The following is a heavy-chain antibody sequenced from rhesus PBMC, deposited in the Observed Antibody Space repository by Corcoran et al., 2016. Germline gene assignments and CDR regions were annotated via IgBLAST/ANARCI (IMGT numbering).Heavy chain of an antibody. Sequence: QLQLQESGPGLVKPSETLSVTCAVSGGSISSSYWSWIRRAPGKGLEWIGDIDGSCSSTNYNPSLKSRVTLSGDTSKNQLSRKLSSVTTADTAVYYGARDSYTARTVYFDYWGQGVLVTVSS. V-gene: IGHV4-169*02. CDR3: ARDSYTARTVYFDY. CDR2: IDGSCSST. D-gene: IGHD5-24*01. CDR1: GGSISSSY. J-gene: IGHJ4*01.